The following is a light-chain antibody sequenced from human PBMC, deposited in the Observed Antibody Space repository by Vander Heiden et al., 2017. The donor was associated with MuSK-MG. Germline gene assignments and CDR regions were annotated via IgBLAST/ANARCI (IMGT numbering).Light chain of an antibody. J-gene: IGKJ4*01. CDR2: GAS. V-gene: IGKV3-20*01. CDR1: QGVTSS. Sequence: EIVLTQSPGTLSLSPGERATLSCRASQGVTSSLAWYQQKPGQAPRLLIYGASRRDTGIPDRFSGSGSGTDFTFTISRLEPEDFAVYYCQHDSRLPLTFGGGTKVEIK. CDR3: QHDSRLPLT.